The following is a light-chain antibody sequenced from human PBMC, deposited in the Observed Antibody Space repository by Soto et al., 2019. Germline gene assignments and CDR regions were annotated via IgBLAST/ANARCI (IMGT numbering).Light chain of an antibody. Sequence: DIVMTQSPLSLPVTPGEPASISCRSSQSLLHSNGYNYLDWYLQKPGQSPQLLIYLGSNRASGVTDRFSGCGSGTDFTLKISRVEAEDVGVYFCMQALQTPVTFGPGTKVDIK. CDR2: LGS. V-gene: IGKV2-28*01. J-gene: IGKJ3*01. CDR1: QSLLHSNGYNY. CDR3: MQALQTPVT.